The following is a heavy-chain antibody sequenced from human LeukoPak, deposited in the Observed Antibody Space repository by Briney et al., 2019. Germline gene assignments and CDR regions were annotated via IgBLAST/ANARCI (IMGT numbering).Heavy chain of an antibody. CDR1: GFTFSSYG. D-gene: IGHD6-19*01. J-gene: IGHJ4*02. CDR2: ISSSSSYI. Sequence: GGSLRLSCAASGFTFSSYGMNWVRQAPGKGLEWVSSISSSSSYIYYADSVKGRFTISRDNAKNSLYLQMNSLRAEDTAVYYCARVGSSGWYREDYWGQGTLVTVSS. CDR3: ARVGSSGWYREDY. V-gene: IGHV3-21*01.